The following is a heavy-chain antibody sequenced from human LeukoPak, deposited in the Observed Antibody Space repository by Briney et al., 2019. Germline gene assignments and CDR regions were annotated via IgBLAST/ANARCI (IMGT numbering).Heavy chain of an antibody. V-gene: IGHV4-59*01. D-gene: IGHD3-16*02. CDR2: IYYSGST. J-gene: IGHJ5*02. CDR3: ARTYHVWGSHRPFGPLYNWFDP. CDR1: GGSISSYY. Sequence: SETLSLTCTVSGGSISSYYWGWIRQPPGKGLEWIGYIYYSGSTNYNPSLKSRVTISVDTSKNQFSLKLSAVTAADTAVYYCARTYHVWGSHRPFGPLYNWFDPWGQGTLVTVSS.